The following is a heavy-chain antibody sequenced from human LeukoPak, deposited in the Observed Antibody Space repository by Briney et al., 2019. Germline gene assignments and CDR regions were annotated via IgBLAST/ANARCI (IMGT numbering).Heavy chain of an antibody. V-gene: IGHV3-30*04. CDR3: TTKVIRGNSGDDYDD. CDR1: GFTFSSYA. Sequence: VRSLRLSCAAPGFTFSSYAMHWVRQAPGKGLEWVAVISCDGSNKYYADSVKGRFTISRDNSKNTLYLQMNSLGAEDTAGYYCTTKVIRGNSGDDYDDWGQGTLVTVSS. CDR2: ISCDGSNK. J-gene: IGHJ4*02. D-gene: IGHD5-12*01.